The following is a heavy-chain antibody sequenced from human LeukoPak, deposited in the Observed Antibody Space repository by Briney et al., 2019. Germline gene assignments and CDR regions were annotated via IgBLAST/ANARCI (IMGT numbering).Heavy chain of an antibody. CDR2: IHFYGST. D-gene: IGHD2-15*01. V-gene: IGHV4-59*01. J-gene: IGHJ1*01. CDR3: ARELGYCSGGRCYSGYFQD. CDR1: GGSISSYY. Sequence: SETLSLTCTVSGGSISSYYWSWIRQPPGKGPDLIWYIHFYGSTNYNPYPKSRVTISVDASKNQFSLQVSSVTGADTAVYYCARELGYCSGGRCYSGYFQDWGQGTLVTVS.